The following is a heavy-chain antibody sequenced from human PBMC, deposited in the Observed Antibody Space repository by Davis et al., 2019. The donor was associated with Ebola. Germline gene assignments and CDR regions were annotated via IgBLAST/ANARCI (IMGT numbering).Heavy chain of an antibody. CDR1: GFTFSDHY. V-gene: IGHV3-72*01. CDR2: IRRKVDKYET. CDR3: TSASGSYDY. Sequence: GESLKISCTASGFTFSDHYMDWVRQAPGRGLEWVGRIRRKVDKYETEYAASVKGRFTISRDDSKNTAYLQMNSLKTEDTAVYYCTSASGSYDYWGQGTLVTVSS. J-gene: IGHJ4*02. D-gene: IGHD1-26*01.